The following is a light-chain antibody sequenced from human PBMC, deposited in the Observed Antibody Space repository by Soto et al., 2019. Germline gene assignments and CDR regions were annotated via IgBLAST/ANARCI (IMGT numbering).Light chain of an antibody. Sequence: DIVMTQSPDSLAVSVGERATINCKSSQNVLFSSNNKNYLAWYQQKPGHPPKLLMYWASTRESGVPARFSGSGSGTDFTLTISSLQAEDVAVYYCQQYYSTPRTFGQGTKVQIK. V-gene: IGKV4-1*01. CDR3: QQYYSTPRT. CDR1: QNVLFSSNNKNY. CDR2: WAS. J-gene: IGKJ1*01.